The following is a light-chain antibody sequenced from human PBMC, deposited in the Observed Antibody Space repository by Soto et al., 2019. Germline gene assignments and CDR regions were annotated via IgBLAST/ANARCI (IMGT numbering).Light chain of an antibody. V-gene: IGKV1-13*02. Sequence: AIQVTQSPSSLSASVGDRVTITCRASQDIRGALAWYQQKPGKAPNLLIYDVSTLESGVPSRFSGCGSGTEFTLTISSLQPEDFGTFYCQQFNSYPITFGHGTRLEIK. CDR3: QQFNSYPIT. CDR1: QDIRGA. CDR2: DVS. J-gene: IGKJ5*01.